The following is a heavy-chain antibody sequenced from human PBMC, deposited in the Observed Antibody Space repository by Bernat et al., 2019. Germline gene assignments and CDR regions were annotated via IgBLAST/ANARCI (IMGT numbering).Heavy chain of an antibody. V-gene: IGHV3-66*01. CDR1: GFTVSSNF. CDR3: ASDSDYYGSGRLGWFDP. Sequence: EVQLVESGGALVQPGGSLRLSCAVSGFTVSSNFMSWVRQAPGKGLEWVSVIYSGGETSYADSVKGRFTISRDNSENTLYLQMSSLRAEDTAVYYCASDSDYYGSGRLGWFDPWGQGALVTVSS. CDR2: IYSGGET. D-gene: IGHD3-10*01. J-gene: IGHJ5*02.